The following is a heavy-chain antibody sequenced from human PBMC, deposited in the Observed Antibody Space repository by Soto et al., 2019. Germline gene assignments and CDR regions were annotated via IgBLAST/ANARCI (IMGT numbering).Heavy chain of an antibody. D-gene: IGHD3-10*01. Sequence: EVQLLESGGGLVQPGGSLRLSCAASGFIFNNYAMSWVRQAPGKGLEWVSTLTSTGGTYYADSVKGRFPISRDSSKNTLYLQMNNLRAEDTDVYYCAKDGDLYSGYFDYWGQGTLVTVSS. J-gene: IGHJ4*02. CDR3: AKDGDLYSGYFDY. CDR2: LTSTGGT. CDR1: GFIFNNYA. V-gene: IGHV3-23*01.